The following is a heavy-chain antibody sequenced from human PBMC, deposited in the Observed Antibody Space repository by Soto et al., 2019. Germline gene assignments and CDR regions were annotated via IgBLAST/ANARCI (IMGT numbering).Heavy chain of an antibody. CDR1: GGSISSSSYY. CDR2: IYYSGST. D-gene: IGHD3-10*01. Sequence: SETLSLTCTVSGGSISSSSYYWGWIRQPPGKGLEWIGSIYYSGSTYYNPSLKSRVTISVDTSKNQFSLKLSSVTAADTAVYYCARHTGRDTMVRGVFYYFDYWGQGTLVTVSS. CDR3: ARHTGRDTMVRGVFYYFDY. V-gene: IGHV4-39*01. J-gene: IGHJ4*02.